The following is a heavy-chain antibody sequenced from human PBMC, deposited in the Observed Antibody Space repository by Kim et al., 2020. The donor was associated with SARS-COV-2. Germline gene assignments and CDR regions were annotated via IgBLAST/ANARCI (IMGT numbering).Heavy chain of an antibody. D-gene: IGHD5-12*01. Sequence: YADSVTGRFSISRDNARNSLYLQTNSLGGESTAVYYCARAARGYSGYDPSYWGQGTLVTVSS. V-gene: IGHV3-48*03. J-gene: IGHJ4*02. CDR3: ARAARGYSGYDPSY.